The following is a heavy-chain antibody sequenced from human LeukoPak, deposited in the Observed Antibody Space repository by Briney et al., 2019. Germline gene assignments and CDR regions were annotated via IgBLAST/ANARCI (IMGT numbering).Heavy chain of an antibody. J-gene: IGHJ4*02. CDR1: GFTFSNYW. D-gene: IGHD3-10*01. CDR3: ARVGLYGSGDLDY. V-gene: IGHV3-7*04. Sequence: GGSLRLSCEASGFTFSNYWMSWVRQAPGKGLEWVANIKQDGSEKYYVDSVKGRFTISRDNPKNSLYLQMNSLRAKDTAVYYCARVGLYGSGDLDYWGQGILVTVSS. CDR2: IKQDGSEK.